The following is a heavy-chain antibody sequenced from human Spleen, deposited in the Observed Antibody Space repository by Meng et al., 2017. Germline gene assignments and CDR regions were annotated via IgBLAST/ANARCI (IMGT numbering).Heavy chain of an antibody. Sequence: GESLKISCAASGFTFSTYAMSWVRQAPGKGLEWVSAIGGSGGNTYYADSVKGRFTISRDNSKNTLYLQMSSLRDEDTAVYYCAKGGITNYYDSSGYYSAAFDIWGQGTMVTVSS. CDR1: GFTFSTYA. D-gene: IGHD3-22*01. CDR2: IGGSGGNT. V-gene: IGHV3-23*01. CDR3: AKGGITNYYDSSGYYSAAFDI. J-gene: IGHJ3*02.